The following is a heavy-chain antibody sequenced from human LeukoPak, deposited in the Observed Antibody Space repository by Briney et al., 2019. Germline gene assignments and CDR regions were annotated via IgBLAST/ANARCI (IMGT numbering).Heavy chain of an antibody. V-gene: IGHV4-61*08. D-gene: IGHD4-17*01. CDR2: IYYSGST. CDR1: GGSISSGGYS. Sequence: SETLSLTCAVSGGSISSGGYSWSWIRQPPGKGLEWIGYIYYSGSTNYNPSLKSRVTISVDMSKNQFSLKLSSVTAADTAVYYCARVPRSNYGDLDWSDPWGQGTLVTVSS. J-gene: IGHJ5*02. CDR3: ARVPRSNYGDLDWSDP.